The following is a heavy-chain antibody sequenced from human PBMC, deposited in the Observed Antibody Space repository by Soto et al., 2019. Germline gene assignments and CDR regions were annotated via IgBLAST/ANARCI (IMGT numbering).Heavy chain of an antibody. CDR1: EVAIRLQA. V-gene: IGHV3-66*01. J-gene: IGHJ6*02. D-gene: IGHD6-19*01. CDR2: VSIGGST. Sequence: GMSLRDYWFACEVAIRLQALVWARPGQGKGLEWVAVVSIGGSTHYADSVRGRFTISRDNSKNTLSLQMNSLRAEDTAVYYCARDGSGWYLYYDDHRDDLCGQGTRSTVS. CDR3: ARDGSGWYLYYDDHRDDL.